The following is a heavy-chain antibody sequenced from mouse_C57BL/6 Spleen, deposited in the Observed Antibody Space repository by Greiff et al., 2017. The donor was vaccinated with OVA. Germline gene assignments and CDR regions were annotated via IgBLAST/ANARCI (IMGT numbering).Heavy chain of an antibody. Sequence: VQLQQPGAELVKPGASVKLSCKASGYTFTSYWMQWVKQRPGQGLEWIGEIDPSDSYTNYNQKFKGKATLTVDTSSSTAYMQLSSLTSEDSAVYYCARWDYASYYFDYWGQGTTLTVSS. D-gene: IGHD2-4*01. J-gene: IGHJ2*01. CDR3: ARWDYASYYFDY. V-gene: IGHV1-50*01. CDR2: IDPSDSYT. CDR1: GYTFTSYW.